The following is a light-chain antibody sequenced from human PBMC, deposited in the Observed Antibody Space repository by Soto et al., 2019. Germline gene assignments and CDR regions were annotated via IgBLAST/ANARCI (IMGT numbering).Light chain of an antibody. J-gene: IGKJ2*01. V-gene: IGKV3-20*01. Sequence: EIVLTQFPGTLSLSPGESATLSCRTSESISSSYLAWYQQRPGQPPRLLIYGASKTATGIPDRFSGSGSGTDFTLSISRLETEDFGMYYCQQYSASPRTFGKGTKVDIK. CDR2: GAS. CDR1: ESISSSY. CDR3: QQYSASPRT.